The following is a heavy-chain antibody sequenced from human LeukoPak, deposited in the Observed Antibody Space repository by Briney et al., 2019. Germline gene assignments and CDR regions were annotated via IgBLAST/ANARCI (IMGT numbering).Heavy chain of an antibody. J-gene: IGHJ4*02. CDR1: GGSFSGYY. CDR3: ARVPYSNFDY. V-gene: IGHV4-34*01. CDR2: INHSGGT. D-gene: IGHD4-11*01. Sequence: SETLSLTCAVYGGSFSGYYWSWIRQPPGKGLEWIGEINHSGGTNYNPSLKSRGTISVDTSKNQFSLKLSSVTAADTAVYYCARVPYSNFDYWGQGTLVTVCS.